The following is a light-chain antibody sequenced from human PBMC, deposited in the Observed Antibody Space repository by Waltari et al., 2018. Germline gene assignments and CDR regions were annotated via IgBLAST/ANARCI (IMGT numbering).Light chain of an antibody. V-gene: IGLV9-49*01. CDR3: GADHGSGSNFVV. CDR1: SGYSNYK. Sequence: QPVLTQPPSASASLGASVTLTCTLSSGYSNYKVDWYQQRPGKGPRFVMRVGTGGIVGSKGDGIPDRFSVLGSGLNRYLTIKNNQEEDESDDHCGADHGSGSNFVVFGGGTKLTVL. J-gene: IGLJ3*02. CDR2: VGTGGIVG.